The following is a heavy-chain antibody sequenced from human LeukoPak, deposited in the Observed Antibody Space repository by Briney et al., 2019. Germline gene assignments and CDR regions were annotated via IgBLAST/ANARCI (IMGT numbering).Heavy chain of an antibody. CDR1: GYSFSGYW. CDR2: IYPGDSDT. Sequence: PGESLKISCKGSGYSFSGYWIAWVRQVPGKGLEWMGIIYPGDSDTRYSPSFEGQVTISADTSISTAYLQWNSLQASDTAMFYCARLDTAMILGMDVWGQGTTVTVSS. J-gene: IGHJ6*02. D-gene: IGHD5-18*01. CDR3: ARLDTAMILGMDV. V-gene: IGHV5-51*01.